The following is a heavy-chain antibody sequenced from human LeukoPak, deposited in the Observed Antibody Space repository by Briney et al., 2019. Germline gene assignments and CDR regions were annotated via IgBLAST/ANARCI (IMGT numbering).Heavy chain of an antibody. CDR2: IIPIFGTA. Sequence: SVKVSCKASGGTFSSYAISWVRQAPGQGLEWMGGIIPIFGTANYAQKFQGRVTITADESTSTAYTELSSLRSEDTAVYYCARDGSRADFWSGYYTRSWFDPWGQGTLVTVSS. CDR1: GGTFSSYA. D-gene: IGHD3-3*01. J-gene: IGHJ5*02. CDR3: ARDGSRADFWSGYYTRSWFDP. V-gene: IGHV1-69*01.